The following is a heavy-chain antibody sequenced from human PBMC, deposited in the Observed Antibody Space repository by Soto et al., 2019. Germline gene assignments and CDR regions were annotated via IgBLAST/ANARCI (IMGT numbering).Heavy chain of an antibody. V-gene: IGHV5-51*01. D-gene: IGHD3-3*01. CDR1: GYNFAGYW. Sequence: GESLKISCKGSGYNFAGYWIAWVRQMPGKGLELMGIIYPSDSDTRYRPSFQGQVTISADKSISSAYLQWSSLRASDTAMYYCARGGVRTQPFDYWGQGTPDTVSS. CDR3: ARGGVRTQPFDY. J-gene: IGHJ4*01. CDR2: IYPSDSDT.